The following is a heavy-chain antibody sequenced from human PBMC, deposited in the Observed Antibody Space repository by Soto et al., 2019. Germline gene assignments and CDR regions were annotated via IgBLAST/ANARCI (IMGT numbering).Heavy chain of an antibody. Sequence: ASVKVSCKASGYTFTSYYMHWVRQAPGQGLEWMGIINPSGGSTSYAQKFQGRVTMTRDTSTSTVYMELSSLRSEDTAVYYCARDPVSYCGGDCSTFDYWGQGTLVTVSS. V-gene: IGHV1-46*01. CDR3: ARDPVSYCGGDCSTFDY. CDR1: GYTFTSYY. J-gene: IGHJ4*02. D-gene: IGHD2-21*02. CDR2: INPSGGST.